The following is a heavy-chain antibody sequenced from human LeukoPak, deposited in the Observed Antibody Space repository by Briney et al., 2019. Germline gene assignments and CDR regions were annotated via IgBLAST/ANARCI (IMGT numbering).Heavy chain of an antibody. CDR2: ISYDGSNK. J-gene: IGHJ6*03. D-gene: IGHD6-19*01. CDR3: AKDGTQWLGHYYYYYMDV. CDR1: GFTFSSYG. Sequence: GGSLRLSCAASGFTFSSYGMHWVRQAPGKGLEWVAVISYDGSNKYYADSVKGRFTISRDNSKNTLYLQMNSLRAEDTAVYYCAKDGTQWLGHYYYYYMDVWGKGTTVTISS. V-gene: IGHV3-30*18.